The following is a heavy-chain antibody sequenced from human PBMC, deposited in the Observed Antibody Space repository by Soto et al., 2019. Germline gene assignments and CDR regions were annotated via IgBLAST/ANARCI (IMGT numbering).Heavy chain of an antibody. J-gene: IGHJ5*02. V-gene: IGHV1-24*01. D-gene: IGHD2-2*01. CDR2: YDLEKGEI. CDR1: GYSLTELS. Sequence: GASVKVSCKVSGYSLTELSIHWVRQAPGEGLEWMGGYDLEKGEIIYAQKFQGRVTMTEDSPADTPYMQWSSLKASDTAIYYCGRQYCTRTTCDGWFDPWGQGTLVTVSS. CDR3: GRQYCTRTTCDGWFDP.